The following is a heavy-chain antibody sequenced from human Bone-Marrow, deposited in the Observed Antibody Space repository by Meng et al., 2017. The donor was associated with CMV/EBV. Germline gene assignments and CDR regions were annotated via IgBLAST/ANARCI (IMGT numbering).Heavy chain of an antibody. V-gene: IGHV2-5*02. J-gene: IGHJ4*02. Sequence: LKESRPGPVKPHQTLTLTCPFSGFSFSTSGVGVGWIRQPPGKALEWLALIYWDDYKRYSPSLKSRLTITKDTSKNQVVLTMTNMDPVDTATYYCAHITPRPGWIAYWGQGTLVTVSS. CDR3: AHITPRPGWIAY. D-gene: IGHD6-6*01. CDR2: IYWDDYK. CDR1: GFSFSTSGVG.